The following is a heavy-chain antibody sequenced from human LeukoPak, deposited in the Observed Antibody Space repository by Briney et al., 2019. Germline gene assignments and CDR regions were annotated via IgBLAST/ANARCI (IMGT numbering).Heavy chain of an antibody. CDR1: GYSISSGYY. Sequence: SETLSLTCTVSGYSISSGYYWGWIRQPPGKGLEWIGSIYHSGGTYYNPSLKSRVTISVDKSKNQFSLKLSSVTAADTAVYYCAGNMVRGVIIRAYYFDYWGQGTLVTVSS. CDR3: AGNMVRGVIIRAYYFDY. D-gene: IGHD3-10*01. V-gene: IGHV4-38-2*02. J-gene: IGHJ4*02. CDR2: IYHSGGT.